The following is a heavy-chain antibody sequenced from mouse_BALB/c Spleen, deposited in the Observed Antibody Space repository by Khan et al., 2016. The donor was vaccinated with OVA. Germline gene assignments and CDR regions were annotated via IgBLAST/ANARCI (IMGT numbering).Heavy chain of an antibody. J-gene: IGHJ3*01. V-gene: IGHV5-12*02. CDR1: GFTFTDYY. CDR3: AREGDGGGLAY. Sequence: EVELVESGGGFMQPGGSLKLSCATSGFTFTDYYMYWVRQTPERRLVWVAYISNRGTTSYYPDTVRGRFTIYSDNAKNILYLQMSRLTSEDTSMYYCAREGDGGGLAYWGQGTLVTVSA. CDR2: ISNRGTTS. D-gene: IGHD1-1*02.